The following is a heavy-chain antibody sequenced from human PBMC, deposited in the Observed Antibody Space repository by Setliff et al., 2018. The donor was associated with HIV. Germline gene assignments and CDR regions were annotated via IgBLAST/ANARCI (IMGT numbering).Heavy chain of an antibody. D-gene: IGHD3-22*01. CDR1: GFTFTNAW. Sequence: GGSLRLSCAASGFTFTNAWMSWVRQAPGKGLEWVGRMKSKTDGWTTDYSAPVKGRVTISRDDTRNNLYLQMTSLKSEDTAVYYCTLYYDSSGYLADFDYWGQGALVTVSS. V-gene: IGHV3-15*05. CDR2: MKSKTDGWTT. CDR3: TLYYDSSGYLADFDY. J-gene: IGHJ4*02.